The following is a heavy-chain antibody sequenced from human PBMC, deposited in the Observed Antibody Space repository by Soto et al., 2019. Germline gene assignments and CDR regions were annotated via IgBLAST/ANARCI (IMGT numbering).Heavy chain of an antibody. J-gene: IGHJ4*02. CDR3: ARKRRYSSSYPFDY. CDR1: GFTFTSSA. D-gene: IGHD6-6*01. Sequence: SVKVSCKASGFTFTSSAVQWVRQARGQRLEWIGWIVVGSGNTNYAQKFQERVTITRDMSTSTAYMELSSLRSEDTAVYYCARKRRYSSSYPFDYGGQGTLVTVSS. CDR2: IVVGSGNT. V-gene: IGHV1-58*01.